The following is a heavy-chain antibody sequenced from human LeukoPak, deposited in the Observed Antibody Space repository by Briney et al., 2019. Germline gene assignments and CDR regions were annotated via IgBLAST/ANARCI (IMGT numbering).Heavy chain of an antibody. CDR1: GVTFTGYY. J-gene: IGHJ4*02. Sequence: ASVKVSCKASGVTFTGYYMHWVRQAPGRGLEWMGWSNPNSGGTNYAQKFQGRVTMTRDTSISTAYMELSRLRSDDTAVYYCARAEQQLEHVDYWGQGTLVTVSS. CDR3: ARAEQQLEHVDY. CDR2: SNPNSGGT. D-gene: IGHD6-13*01. V-gene: IGHV1-2*02.